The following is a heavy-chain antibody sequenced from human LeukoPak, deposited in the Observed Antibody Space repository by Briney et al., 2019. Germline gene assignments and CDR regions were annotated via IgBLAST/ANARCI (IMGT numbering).Heavy chain of an antibody. Sequence: SETLSLTCTVSGGSISSYYWSWIRQPPGKGLEWIGYIYYSGSTNYNPSLKSRVTISVDTSKNQFSLQLTSVTAADTAVYYCARDRFAFEFWGQGALVTVSS. J-gene: IGHJ4*02. V-gene: IGHV4-59*01. D-gene: IGHD3-10*01. CDR2: IYYSGST. CDR3: ARDRFAFEF. CDR1: GGSISSYY.